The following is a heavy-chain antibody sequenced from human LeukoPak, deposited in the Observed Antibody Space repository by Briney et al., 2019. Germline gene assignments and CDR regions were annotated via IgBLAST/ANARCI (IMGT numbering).Heavy chain of an antibody. J-gene: IGHJ5*02. CDR3: ARRALAADRGAFDP. Sequence: GASVMVSCKASGYTFTSYDINWVRQATGQGLEWMGWMNPNSGNTGYAQKFQGRVTMTRNTSISTAYMELSSLRSEDTAVYYCARRALAADRGAFDPWGQGTLVTVSS. D-gene: IGHD6-19*01. CDR1: GYTFTSYD. V-gene: IGHV1-8*01. CDR2: MNPNSGNT.